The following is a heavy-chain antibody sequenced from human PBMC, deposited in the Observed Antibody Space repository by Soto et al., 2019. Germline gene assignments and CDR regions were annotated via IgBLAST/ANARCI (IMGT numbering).Heavy chain of an antibody. D-gene: IGHD5-12*01. Sequence: QITLKESGPPLVKPTQTLTLTCTLSGFSLRTSGVGVGWIRQPPGKALEWLGLIYWDDDKRFSPSLRNRLTITKDTSKNQVVLTMTNMDPVDTGTYFCGRVFLDIGETIDYWGQGTLVTVSS. J-gene: IGHJ4*02. CDR1: GFSLRTSGVG. CDR3: GRVFLDIGETIDY. V-gene: IGHV2-5*02. CDR2: IYWDDDK.